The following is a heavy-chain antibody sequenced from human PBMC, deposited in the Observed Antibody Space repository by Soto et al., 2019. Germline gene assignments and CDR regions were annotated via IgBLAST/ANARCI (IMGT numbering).Heavy chain of an antibody. CDR3: AKARVWSSGYYYVVDY. V-gene: IGHV3-23*01. CDR2: ISGSGGST. D-gene: IGHD3-22*01. J-gene: IGHJ4*02. Sequence: PGGSLRLSCAASGFTFSSYAMSWVRQAPGKGLEWVSAISGSGGSTYYADSVKGRFTISRDNSKNTLYLQMNSLRAEDTAVYYCAKARVWSSGYYYVVDYWGQGTLVTVSS. CDR1: GFTFSSYA.